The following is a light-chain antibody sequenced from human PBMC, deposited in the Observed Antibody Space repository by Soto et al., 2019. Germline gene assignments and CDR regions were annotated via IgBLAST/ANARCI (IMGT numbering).Light chain of an antibody. CDR3: SSYTSSSTPWV. CDR1: SSDVGGYNY. Sequence: QSALTQPASVSGSPGQSITISCTGTSSDVGGYNYVSWYQHHPGKAPKLMIYEVSNRPSGVSHRFSGSKSGNTASLTISGLQAEDEADYYCSSYTSSSTPWVFGTGNKLTVL. J-gene: IGLJ1*01. V-gene: IGLV2-14*01. CDR2: EVS.